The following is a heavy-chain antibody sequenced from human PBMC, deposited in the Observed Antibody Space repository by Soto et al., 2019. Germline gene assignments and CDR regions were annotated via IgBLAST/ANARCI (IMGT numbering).Heavy chain of an antibody. CDR2: INHSGST. CDR3: ARDRGDCSSTSCRDGDYYYYMDV. J-gene: IGHJ6*03. V-gene: IGHV4-34*01. CDR1: GGSFSGYY. D-gene: IGHD2-2*01. Sequence: SETLSLTCAVYGGSFSGYYWSWIRQPPGKGLEWIGEINHSGSTNYNPSLKSRVTISVDTAKNQFSLKLSSATAADTAVYYCARDRGDCSSTSCRDGDYYYYMDVWGKGTTVTVSS.